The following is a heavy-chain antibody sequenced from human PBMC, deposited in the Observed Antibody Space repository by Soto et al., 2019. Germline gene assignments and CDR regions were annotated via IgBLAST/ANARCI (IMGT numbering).Heavy chain of an antibody. V-gene: IGHV3-30-3*01. J-gene: IGHJ4*02. Sequence: PGGSMRLSSAASGFTCSSYAMHWVRQAPGKGLEWVAVISYDGSNKYYADSVKGRFTISRDNSKNTLYLQMNSLRAEDTAVYYCARDDVGGQQLVFSSFDYWGQGT. CDR1: GFTCSSYA. CDR3: ARDDVGGQQLVFSSFDY. CDR2: ISYDGSNK. D-gene: IGHD6-13*01.